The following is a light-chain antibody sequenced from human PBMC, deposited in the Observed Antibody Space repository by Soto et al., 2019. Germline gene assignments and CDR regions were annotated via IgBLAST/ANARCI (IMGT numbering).Light chain of an antibody. CDR1: QSISLS. CDR3: QQDNHWPPIT. V-gene: IGKV1-5*01. Sequence: SRRTQSTTTLSAFVGDRVTITCRASQSISLSLAWYQQKPVKAPDLLISDASNLERGVPSRFSGSGSGTEFTLTISILQPDDFAVYYCQQDNHWPPITFGQRRRLEI. CDR2: DAS. J-gene: IGKJ5*01.